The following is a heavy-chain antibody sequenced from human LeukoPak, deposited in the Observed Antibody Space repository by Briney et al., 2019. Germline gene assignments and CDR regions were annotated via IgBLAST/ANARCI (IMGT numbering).Heavy chain of an antibody. J-gene: IGHJ4*02. D-gene: IGHD3-22*01. CDR2: INHSGST. CDR3: ARRRIITMIVVVMKTPYFDY. V-gene: IGHV4-34*01. CDR1: GGSFSGYY. Sequence: PSETLSLTCAVYGGSFSGYYWSWIRQPPGKGLEWIGEINHSGSTNYNPCLKSRVTISVDTSKNQFSLKLSSVTAADTAVYYCARRRIITMIVVVMKTPYFDYWGQGTLVTVSS.